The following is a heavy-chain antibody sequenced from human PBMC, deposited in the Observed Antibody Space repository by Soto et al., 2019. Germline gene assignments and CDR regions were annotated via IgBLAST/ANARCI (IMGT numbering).Heavy chain of an antibody. CDR1: GGSFSGYY. D-gene: IGHD3-10*01. J-gene: IGHJ5*02. CDR2: INHSGST. V-gene: IGHV4-34*01. CDR3: ARAYYGSRSSDRNWFDP. Sequence: QVQLQQWGAGLLKPSETLSLTCAVYGGSFSGYYWSWIRQPPGKGLEWIGEINHSGSTNYNPSLTSRVTISVDTYKNQFSLKLSSVTAADTAVYYCARAYYGSRSSDRNWFDPWGQGTLVTVSS.